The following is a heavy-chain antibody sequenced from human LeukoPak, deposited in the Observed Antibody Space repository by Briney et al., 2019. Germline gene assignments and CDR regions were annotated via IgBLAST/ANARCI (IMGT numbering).Heavy chain of an antibody. CDR1: SGSISTSNYY. D-gene: IGHD6-19*01. CDR2: IFYSGST. V-gene: IGHV4-39*07. J-gene: IGHJ4*02. CDR3: ARASGWPFDY. Sequence: SETLSLTCTVSSGSISTSNYYWGWVRQPPGKALEWIGNIFYSGSTYYSPSLKSRVTISLDTSRNQFSLKLNSVTAADTAVYYCARASGWPFDYWGQGTLVTVSS.